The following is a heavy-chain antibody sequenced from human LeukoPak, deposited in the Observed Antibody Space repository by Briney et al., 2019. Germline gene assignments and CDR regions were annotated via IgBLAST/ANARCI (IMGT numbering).Heavy chain of an antibody. J-gene: IGHJ4*02. CDR2: ISTSSTYT. V-gene: IGHV3-11*06. CDR1: GFTFSDYY. D-gene: IGHD4-17*01. CDR3: ARYYGDHYYFDY. Sequence: PGGSLRLSCAASGFTFSDYYMGWIRQAPGKGLEWVSYISTSSTYTNYADSVKGRFIISRDNAKNPLYLQMNSLRAEDTAVYYCARYYGDHYYFDYWGQGTLVTVSS.